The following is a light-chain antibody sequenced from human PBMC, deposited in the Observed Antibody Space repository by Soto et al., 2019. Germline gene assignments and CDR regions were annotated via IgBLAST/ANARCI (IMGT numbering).Light chain of an antibody. CDR3: CSFAGTGTQYV. Sequence: QSALTQPASVSGSLGQSITISCIGTSSNIGSYNLVSWYQHQPGKAPKIMIFEGSKWPSGVSNRFSGSRSGNTASLTISGLQAEDEADYYCCSFAGTGTQYVFGTGTKLTVL. V-gene: IGLV2-23*01. CDR2: EGS. J-gene: IGLJ1*01. CDR1: SSNIGSYNL.